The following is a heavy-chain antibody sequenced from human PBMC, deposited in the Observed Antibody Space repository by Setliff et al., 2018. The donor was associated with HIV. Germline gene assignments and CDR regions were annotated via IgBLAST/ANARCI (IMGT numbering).Heavy chain of an antibody. CDR1: GYTLTDHY. D-gene: IGHD3-10*01. V-gene: IGHV1-46*01. CDR3: ARAPFTSGHYGADY. CDR2: INPRDGST. Sequence: GASVKVSCKASGYTLTDHYIHWVRQAPGQGLEWMGRINPRDGSTGYAQRFQGRVTMTRDTSRGTVYMELRSLRSEDTAVYCCARAPFTSGHYGADYWGQGTPVTVSS. J-gene: IGHJ4*02.